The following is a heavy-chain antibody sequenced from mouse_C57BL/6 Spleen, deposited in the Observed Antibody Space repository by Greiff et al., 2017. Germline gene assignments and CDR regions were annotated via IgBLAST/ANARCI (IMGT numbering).Heavy chain of an antibody. Sequence: QVQLKESGPGLVAPSQSLSITCTVSGFSLTSYGVHWVRQPPGKGLEWLVVIWSDGSTTYNSALKSRLSISKDNSKSQVFLKMNSLQTDDTAMYYCARHHYYGSSYGDWYFDVWGTGTTVTVSS. CDR3: ARHHYYGSSYGDWYFDV. CDR1: GFSLTSYG. J-gene: IGHJ1*03. V-gene: IGHV2-6-1*01. CDR2: IWSDGST. D-gene: IGHD1-1*01.